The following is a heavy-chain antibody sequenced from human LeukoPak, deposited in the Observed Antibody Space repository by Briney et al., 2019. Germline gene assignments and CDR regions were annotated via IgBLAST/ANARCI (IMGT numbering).Heavy chain of an antibody. CDR3: ARGAIPRAFDI. V-gene: IGHV4-34*01. J-gene: IGHJ3*02. CDR1: GGSFSGYY. CDR2: INHSGST. D-gene: IGHD2-2*02. Sequence: SETLSLTCAVYGGSFSGYYWSWIRQPPGKGLEWIGEINHSGSTNYNPSLKSRVTISVDTSKNQFSPKLSSVTAADTAVYYCARGAIPRAFDIWGQGTMVTVSS.